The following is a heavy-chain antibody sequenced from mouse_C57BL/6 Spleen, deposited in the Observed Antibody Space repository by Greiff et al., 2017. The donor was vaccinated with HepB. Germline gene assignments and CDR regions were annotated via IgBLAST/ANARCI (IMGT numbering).Heavy chain of an antibody. CDR3: ARGDSNYYGSSFDY. D-gene: IGHD1-1*01. Sequence: QVQLQQPGAELVKPGASVKLSCKASGYTFTSYWMHWVKQRPGQGLEWIGMIHPNSGSTNYNEKFKSKATLTVDKSSSTAYMQLSSLTSEDSAVYYCARGDSNYYGSSFDYWGQGTTLTVSS. CDR2: IHPNSGST. J-gene: IGHJ2*01. V-gene: IGHV1-64*01. CDR1: GYTFTSYW.